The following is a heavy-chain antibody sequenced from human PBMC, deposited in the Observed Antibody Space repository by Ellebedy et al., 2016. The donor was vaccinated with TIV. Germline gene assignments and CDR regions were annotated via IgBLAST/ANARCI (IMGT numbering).Heavy chain of an antibody. J-gene: IGHJ2*01. CDR1: GGSLSNYPYY. CDR2: VYYSGNT. V-gene: IGHV4-39*01. Sequence: SETLSLTCTVSGGSLSNYPYYWGWIRQSPGKGLEWIGTVYYSGNTYYNPSLKSRVTISVDTSMNRFSLGLKSVTATDTAVYYFARNVLIFTFDKWYFDLWGRGTLVTVSS. CDR3: ARNVLIFTFDKWYFDL. D-gene: IGHD3/OR15-3a*01.